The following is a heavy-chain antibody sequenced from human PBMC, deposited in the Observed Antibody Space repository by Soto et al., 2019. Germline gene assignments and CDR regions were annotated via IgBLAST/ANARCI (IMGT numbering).Heavy chain of an antibody. CDR1: GYTFTSYA. CDR2: INAGNGNT. J-gene: IGHJ6*02. V-gene: IGHV1-3*01. Sequence: APVKVSCKASGYTFTSYAMHWVRQAPGQRLEWMGWINAGNGNTKYSQKFQGRVTITRDTSASTAYMELSSLRSEDTAVYYCASSSSNYPLIDYYYYRMDVWGQGTTVTVS. D-gene: IGHD4-4*01. CDR3: ASSSSNYPLIDYYYYRMDV.